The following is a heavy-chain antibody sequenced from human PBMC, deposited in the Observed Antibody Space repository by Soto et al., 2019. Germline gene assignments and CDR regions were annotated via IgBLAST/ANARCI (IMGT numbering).Heavy chain of an antibody. J-gene: IGHJ6*02. D-gene: IGHD6-13*01. CDR3: ARDRLSSTTGVDV. Sequence: LSLTCTVSGGSISSYYWSWVRQPPGKGLEWIGYIHYSGNTNYNPSLKGRVTISVDTSKNHFSLTLSLRSDDTAVYYCARDRLSSTTGVDVWGQGTTVTVSS. CDR1: GGSISSYY. CDR2: IHYSGNT. V-gene: IGHV4-59*01.